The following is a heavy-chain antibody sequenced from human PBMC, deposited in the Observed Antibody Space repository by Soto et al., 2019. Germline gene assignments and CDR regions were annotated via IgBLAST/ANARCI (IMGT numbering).Heavy chain of an antibody. CDR3: AGDIVVVPAAISPNCWFDP. V-gene: IGHV1-69*06. CDR2: IIPIFGTA. CDR1: GGTFSSYA. D-gene: IGHD2-2*02. Sequence: QVQLVQSGAEVKKPGSSVKVSCKASGGTFSSYAISWVRQAPGQGLEWMGGIIPIFGTANYAQKFQGRITITADKSTSTAYMELSSRRSKDTAVYYCAGDIVVVPAAISPNCWFDPWGQGTLVTVSS. J-gene: IGHJ5*02.